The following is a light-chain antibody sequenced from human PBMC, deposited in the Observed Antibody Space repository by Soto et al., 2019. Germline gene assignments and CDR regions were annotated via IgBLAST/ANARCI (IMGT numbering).Light chain of an antibody. J-gene: IGLJ3*02. CDR3: CSYAGTYSWV. CDR1: SSDVGAHNY. CDR2: DVS. Sequence: QSVLTQPRSVSGSPGQSVTISCTGSSSDVGAHNYVSWYQHHPGKAPKVMIFDVSERPSGVPDRFSGSKSGNTASLTISGLQAEDEGDYYCCSYAGTYSWVFGGGTKLTVL. V-gene: IGLV2-11*01.